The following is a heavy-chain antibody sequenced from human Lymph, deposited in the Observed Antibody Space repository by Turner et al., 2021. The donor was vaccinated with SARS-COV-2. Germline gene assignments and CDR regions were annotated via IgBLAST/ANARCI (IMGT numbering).Heavy chain of an antibody. V-gene: IGHV3-23*01. D-gene: IGHD1-1*01. Sequence: EVQLLESGGGLVQPGGSLRRSCAASGFTFSSYAMSWVRQAPGKGLEWVSDISGSGGSTYYADSVKGRFTISRDNSKNTLYLQMNSLRAEDTAVYYCAKDPNCDVLSAVDYWGQGTLVTVSS. J-gene: IGHJ4*02. CDR1: GFTFSSYA. CDR3: AKDPNCDVLSAVDY. CDR2: ISGSGGST.